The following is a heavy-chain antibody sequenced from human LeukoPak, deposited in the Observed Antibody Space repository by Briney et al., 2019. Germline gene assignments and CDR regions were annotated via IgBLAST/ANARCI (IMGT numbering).Heavy chain of an antibody. D-gene: IGHD5-12*01. J-gene: IGHJ4*02. V-gene: IGHV3-23*01. CDR1: GFTFSTYT. CDR3: ARGSGGYSGYDTYYFDY. Sequence: TGGSLRLSCAASGFTFSTYTMYWVRHPPGKRLEWVSIIGNNGGGIHYADSVKGRFTISRDNSKNTLYLQMNSLRAEDTAVYYCARGSGGYSGYDTYYFDYWGQGTLVTVSS. CDR2: IGNNGGGI.